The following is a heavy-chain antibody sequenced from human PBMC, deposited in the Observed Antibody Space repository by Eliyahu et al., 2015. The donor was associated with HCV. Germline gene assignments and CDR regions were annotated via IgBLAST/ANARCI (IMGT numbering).Heavy chain of an antibody. D-gene: IGHD2-2*01. CDR2: ITPIFGTA. V-gene: IGHV1-69*01. Sequence: VKKPGSSVKVSCKASGGAFSTYAISWVRQAPGQGLEWMGGITPIFGTANYAQKFQGRVTITADESTSTAYMELSSLRSEDTAVYYCARVSSDCSSASCPFVYWGQGTLVTVS. CDR1: GGAFSTYA. J-gene: IGHJ4*02. CDR3: ARVSSDCSSASCPFVY.